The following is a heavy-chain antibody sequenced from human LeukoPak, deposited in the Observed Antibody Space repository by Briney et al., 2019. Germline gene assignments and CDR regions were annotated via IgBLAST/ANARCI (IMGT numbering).Heavy chain of an antibody. CDR3: ARSWNVDWFAS. Sequence: PGGSLRLSCAASGFTFSDYYMTWIRQAPGKGLEWVSYISGSSTYTNYADSVKGRFTISRDNGKNAVSLQMNSLKGEDTAVYYCARSWNVDWFASWGQGTPVTVSS. V-gene: IGHV3-11*03. CDR1: GFTFSDYY. J-gene: IGHJ5*01. D-gene: IGHD1-1*01. CDR2: ISGSSTYT.